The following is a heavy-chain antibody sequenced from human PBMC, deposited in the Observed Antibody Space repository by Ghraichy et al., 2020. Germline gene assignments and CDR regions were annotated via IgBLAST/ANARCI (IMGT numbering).Heavy chain of an antibody. CDR3: ARAGSSGWDFDY. D-gene: IGHD6-19*01. Sequence: SETLSLTCTVSGGSISSYYWSWIRQPPGKGLEWIGYIYYSGSTNYNPSIKSRVTISVDTSKNQFSLKLSSVTAADTAVYYCARAGSSGWDFDYWGQGTLVTVSS. CDR1: GGSISSYY. V-gene: IGHV4-59*01. CDR2: IYYSGST. J-gene: IGHJ4*02.